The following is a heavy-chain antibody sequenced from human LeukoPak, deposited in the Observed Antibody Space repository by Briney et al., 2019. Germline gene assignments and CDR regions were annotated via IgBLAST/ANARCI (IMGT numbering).Heavy chain of an antibody. Sequence: GASVKVSCKASGYTFTSYGISWVRQAPGQGLEWMGWISAYNGNTNYAQKLQGRVTMTTDTSASTAYMELRSLRSDDTAVYHCARDLVSRVVPAAIAPFDYWGQGTLVTVSS. D-gene: IGHD2-2*02. CDR2: ISAYNGNT. J-gene: IGHJ4*02. CDR3: ARDLVSRVVPAAIAPFDY. V-gene: IGHV1-18*01. CDR1: GYTFTSYG.